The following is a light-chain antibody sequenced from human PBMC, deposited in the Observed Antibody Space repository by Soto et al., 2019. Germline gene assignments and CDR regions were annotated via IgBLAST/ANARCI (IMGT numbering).Light chain of an antibody. CDR1: SSDVGGYNY. Sequence: QSALTQPASVSGSPGQSSTSSCTGTSSDVGGYNYVSWYQQHPGKPPKLMIYDVSNGTSGVSNRYSGSKSGNTASLTISGVKAGDEADYYCSSYTSSIPYVFGTGTKLTVL. J-gene: IGLJ1*01. CDR2: DVS. V-gene: IGLV2-14*01. CDR3: SSYTSSIPYV.